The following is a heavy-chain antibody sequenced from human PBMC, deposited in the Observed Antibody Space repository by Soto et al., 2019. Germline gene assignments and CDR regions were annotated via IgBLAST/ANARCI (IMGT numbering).Heavy chain of an antibody. CDR3: ARRSTTYLNEVIYDI. J-gene: IGHJ1*01. V-gene: IGHV1-2*02. CDR2: IKTGSGGT. Sequence: ASVKVSCKASGFSFTGYYIHWLRQAPGQGLEWMGWIKTGSGGTEYAQKFQGRVTMTRDTSISTAYMELNNLVSDDTAVYYCARRSTTYLNEVIYDIWGQGTLVTVSS. D-gene: IGHD1-26*01. CDR1: GFSFTGYY.